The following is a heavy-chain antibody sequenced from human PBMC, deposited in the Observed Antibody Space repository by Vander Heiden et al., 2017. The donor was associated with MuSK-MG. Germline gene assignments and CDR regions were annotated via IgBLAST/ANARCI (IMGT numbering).Heavy chain of an antibody. D-gene: IGHD3-10*01. CDR1: GGSISSGGYY. J-gene: IGHJ5*02. CDR2: IYYRGST. V-gene: IGHV4-31*03. CDR3: ARVSGSIDP. Sequence: QVQLQESGPGLVKPSQTLSLTCTVSGGSISSGGYYWSWIRQHPGKGLEWIGYIYYRGSTDDNPSLKSRVTISGDTSKNQLSMKMSSVTAADTAVDDCARVSGSIDPWGQGTLVTVSS.